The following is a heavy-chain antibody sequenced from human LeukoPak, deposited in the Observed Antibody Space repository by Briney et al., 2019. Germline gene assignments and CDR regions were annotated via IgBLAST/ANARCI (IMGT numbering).Heavy chain of an antibody. CDR1: GFTFSSYA. CDR2: ISYDGSNK. D-gene: IGHD3-10*01. V-gene: IGHV3-30-3*01. Sequence: PGGSLRLSCAASGFTFSSYAMHWVRQAPGKGLEWVAVISYDGSNKYYADSVKGRFTISRDNSKNTLYLQMNSLRAEDTAVYYCARDFGVEWGQGTLVTVSS. CDR3: ARDFGVE. J-gene: IGHJ4*02.